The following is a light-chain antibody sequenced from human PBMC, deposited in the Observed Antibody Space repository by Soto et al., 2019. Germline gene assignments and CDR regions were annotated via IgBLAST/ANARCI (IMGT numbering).Light chain of an antibody. CDR2: DGS. V-gene: IGKV3-11*01. J-gene: IGKJ2*01. CDR3: QHRSNWPPYT. Sequence: EIVLTQSPAALSLSPGETATLSCRASQSLNNDLAWYQQKPGQAPRLLIYDGSYRATGVPARFRGSGSGTDFTLTISGLDPEDFAVYYCQHRSNWPPYTFGQGTKLEI. CDR1: QSLNND.